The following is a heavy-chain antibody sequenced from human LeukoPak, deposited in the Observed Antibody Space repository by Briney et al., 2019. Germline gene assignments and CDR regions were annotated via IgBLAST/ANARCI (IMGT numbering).Heavy chain of an antibody. V-gene: IGHV4-4*07. CDR2: IYTSGST. Sequence: SETLSLTCTVSGGSISSYYWSWIRQPAGKGLEWIGRIYTSGSTNYNPSLKSRVTMSVDTSKNQFSLKLSSVTAADTAVYYSAREKGWELADYYYYMDVWGKGTTVNVSS. J-gene: IGHJ6*03. CDR1: GGSISSYY. D-gene: IGHD1-26*01. CDR3: AREKGWELADYYYYMDV.